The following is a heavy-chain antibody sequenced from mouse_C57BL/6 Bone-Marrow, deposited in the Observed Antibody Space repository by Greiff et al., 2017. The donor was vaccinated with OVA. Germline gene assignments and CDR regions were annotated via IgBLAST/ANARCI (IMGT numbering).Heavy chain of an antibody. J-gene: IGHJ4*01. CDR2: IDPETGGT. Sequence: VQLQQSGAELVRPGASVTLSCKASGYTFTDYEMHWVKQTPVHGLEWIGAIDPETGGTAYNQKFKGKAILTADKSSSTAYMELRSLTSEDSAVYYCPLWLRNAMDYWGQGTSVTVSS. V-gene: IGHV1-15*01. CDR1: GYTFTDYE. D-gene: IGHD2-2*01. CDR3: PLWLRNAMDY.